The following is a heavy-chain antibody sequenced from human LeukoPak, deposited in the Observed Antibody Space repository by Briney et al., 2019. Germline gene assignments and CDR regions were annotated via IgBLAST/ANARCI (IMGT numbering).Heavy chain of an antibody. Sequence: AASVKVSCTASGYTFTGYYMHWVRQAPGQGLEWMGWINPNSGGTNYAQKFQGRVTMTRDTSISTAYMELSRLRSDDTAVYYCARVNSGYDLDYWGQGTLVTVSS. V-gene: IGHV1-2*02. CDR2: INPNSGGT. CDR3: ARVNSGYDLDY. D-gene: IGHD5-12*01. J-gene: IGHJ4*02. CDR1: GYTFTGYY.